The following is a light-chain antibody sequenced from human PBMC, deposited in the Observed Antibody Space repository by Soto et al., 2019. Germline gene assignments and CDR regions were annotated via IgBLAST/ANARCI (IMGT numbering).Light chain of an antibody. V-gene: IGLV2-14*03. CDR1: SSDVGGYNY. Sequence: QSALTQPASVSGSPGQSITISCTGTSSDVGGYNYVSWYQQLPGKAPKLIIYDVNNLPSGVSNRFSASKSANAASLTISGLQAEDEADYYCTSYTSSNSLYVFGTGTKVTVL. CDR3: TSYTSSNSLYV. J-gene: IGLJ1*01. CDR2: DVN.